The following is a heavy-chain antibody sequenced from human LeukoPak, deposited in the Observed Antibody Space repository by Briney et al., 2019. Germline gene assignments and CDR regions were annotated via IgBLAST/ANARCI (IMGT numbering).Heavy chain of an antibody. CDR3: ARTHSRSYLWEWPNPGSQGFDP. V-gene: IGHV7-4-1*02. Sequence: ASVKVSCKASGYTFTSYAMNWVRQAPGQGLEWMGWMNTNTGNPTYAQGFTGRFVFSLDTSVSTAYLQISSLRSEDTAVYYCARTHSRSYLWEWPNPGSQGFDPWGQGTLVTVSS. CDR2: MNTNTGNP. J-gene: IGHJ5*02. CDR1: GYTFTSYA. D-gene: IGHD3-22*01.